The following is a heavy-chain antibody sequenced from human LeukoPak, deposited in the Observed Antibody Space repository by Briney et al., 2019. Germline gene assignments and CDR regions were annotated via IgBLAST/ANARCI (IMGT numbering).Heavy chain of an antibody. CDR3: AKDSSQHDY. D-gene: IGHD6-6*01. Sequence: GGSLRLSCAASGITFNTYAMSWVRQAPGKGLEWVSAISGSGTSTYYADFAKGRFTISRDNSKNTLYLQINSLGAEDTAVYYCAKDSSQHDYWGQGTLVTVSS. V-gene: IGHV3-23*01. CDR1: GITFNTYA. J-gene: IGHJ4*02. CDR2: ISGSGTST.